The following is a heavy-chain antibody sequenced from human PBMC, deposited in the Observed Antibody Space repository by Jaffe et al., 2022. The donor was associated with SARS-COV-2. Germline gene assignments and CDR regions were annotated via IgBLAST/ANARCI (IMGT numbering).Heavy chain of an antibody. CDR2: INNDGSSR. J-gene: IGHJ4*02. D-gene: IGHD3-22*01. Sequence: EVQLVESGGGLVQPGGSLRLSCAASGFTFSSYWMHWVRHTPGKGLMWVSRINNDGSSRSYADSVKGRFTISRDNAKNTLYLQMNSLRAEDTAVYYCARGGYYYDSSGYYPQDYWGQGTLVTVSS. CDR1: GFTFSSYW. V-gene: IGHV3-74*01. CDR3: ARGGYYYDSSGYYPQDY.